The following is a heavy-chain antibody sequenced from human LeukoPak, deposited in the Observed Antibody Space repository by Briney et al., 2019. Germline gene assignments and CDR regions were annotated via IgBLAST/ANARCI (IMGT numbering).Heavy chain of an antibody. CDR2: IRHDGSEK. Sequence: GGSLRLSCAASGFTFSSYWMSWVRQAPGKGLEWVANIRHDGSEKYYVDSVKGRFTISRDNAKDSLYLQMNSLRVEDTAVYYCARGGSRRYNFWGQGTLVTVSS. V-gene: IGHV3-7*01. CDR3: ARGGSRRYNF. D-gene: IGHD3-9*01. J-gene: IGHJ4*02. CDR1: GFTFSSYW.